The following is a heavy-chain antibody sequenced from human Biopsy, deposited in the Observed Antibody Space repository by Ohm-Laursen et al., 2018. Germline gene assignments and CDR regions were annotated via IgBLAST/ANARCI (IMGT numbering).Heavy chain of an antibody. Sequence: RSLRLSCSASGFSFSSYGMHWVRQAPGKGLEWVAVLWYDGTNKYYADSVKGRFTISRDNSKNTLYLQMNSLRAEDTAMYYCARPTNARAGGAPFDIWGQGARVTVSS. CDR2: LWYDGTNK. CDR1: GFSFSSYG. D-gene: IGHD1-1*01. V-gene: IGHV3-33*01. J-gene: IGHJ3*02. CDR3: ARPTNARAGGAPFDI.